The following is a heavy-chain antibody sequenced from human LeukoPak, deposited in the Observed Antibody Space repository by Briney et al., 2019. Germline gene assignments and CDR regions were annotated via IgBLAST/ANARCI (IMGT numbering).Heavy chain of an antibody. D-gene: IGHD6-19*01. V-gene: IGHV3-11*01. CDR3: ARGRQWLVHVEDWFDP. CDR1: GFTFSDYY. J-gene: IGHJ5*02. Sequence: GGSLRLSCAASGFTFSDYYMSWIRQAPGKGLEWVSYISSSGSTIYYADSVKGRFTISRDNAKNSLYLQMNSLRAEDTAVYYCARGRQWLVHVEDWFDPWGQGTLVTVSS. CDR2: ISSSGSTI.